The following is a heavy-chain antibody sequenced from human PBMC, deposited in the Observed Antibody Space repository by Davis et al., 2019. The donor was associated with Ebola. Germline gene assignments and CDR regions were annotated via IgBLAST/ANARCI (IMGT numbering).Heavy chain of an antibody. CDR1: GFTFSSYA. CDR3: AKKGYSGSYDWFDP. D-gene: IGHD1-26*01. Sequence: GESLKISCAASGFTFSSYAMHWVRQAPGKGLEWVAVISYDGNNKYYADSVKGRFTISRDNSKNTLYLQMNSLRAEDTAVYYCAKKGYSGSYDWFDPWGQGTLVTVSS. J-gene: IGHJ5*02. V-gene: IGHV3-30*18. CDR2: ISYDGNNK.